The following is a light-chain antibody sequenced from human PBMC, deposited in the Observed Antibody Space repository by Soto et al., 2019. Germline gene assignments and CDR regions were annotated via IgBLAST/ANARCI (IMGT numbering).Light chain of an antibody. V-gene: IGKV1-39*01. CDR3: QQSYNPPIT. Sequence: DIQMTQYPSSLSASVGDRVTITCRASQSIITYLNWYQQKPGKAPKLLIYAASSLQSGVPSRFSGSGSGTDFTLTISSLQPEDFATYYCQQSYNPPITFGQGTRLEI. J-gene: IGKJ5*01. CDR2: AAS. CDR1: QSIITY.